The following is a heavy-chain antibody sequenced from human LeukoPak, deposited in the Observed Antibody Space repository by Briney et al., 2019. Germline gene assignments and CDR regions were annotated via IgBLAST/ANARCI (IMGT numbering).Heavy chain of an antibody. D-gene: IGHD3-10*01. V-gene: IGHV3-74*01. CDR2: INSDGSST. Sequence: WGSLRLSCAASGFTFSSYWMHWVRQAPGKGLVWVSRINSDGSSTSYADSVKGRFTISRDNAKNTLYLQMNSLRAEDTAVYYCAREYYGSGYDYWGQGTLVTVSS. J-gene: IGHJ4*02. CDR1: GFTFSSYW. CDR3: AREYYGSGYDY.